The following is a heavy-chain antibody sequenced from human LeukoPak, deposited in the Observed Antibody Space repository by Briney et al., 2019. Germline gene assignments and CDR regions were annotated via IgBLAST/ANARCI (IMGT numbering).Heavy chain of an antibody. CDR1: GFTFSSYA. CDR3: AKVLGRSGWQTDY. J-gene: IGHJ4*02. D-gene: IGHD6-19*01. Sequence: GGSLRLSCAASGFTFSSYAVSWVRQAPGKGLEWVSAISGSGGNTYCADSEKGRFTISRDNSKNTLYLQMDSLRAEDTAVYYCAKVLGRSGWQTDYWGQGTLVTVSS. CDR2: ISGSGGNT. V-gene: IGHV3-23*01.